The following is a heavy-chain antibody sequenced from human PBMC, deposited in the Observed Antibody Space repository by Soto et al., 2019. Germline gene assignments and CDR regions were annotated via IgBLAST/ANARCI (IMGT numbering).Heavy chain of an antibody. J-gene: IGHJ5*02. V-gene: IGHV1-58*01. CDR3: AAGYSSSWYQNLDP. CDR2: IVVGSGNT. Sequence: GPPVKVSCKASGFTFTSSAVQWVRQARGQRLEWIGWIVVGSGNTNYAQKFQERVTITRDMSTSTAYMELSSLRSEDTAVYYCAAGYSSSWYQNLDPWGQGTLVTVSS. CDR1: GFTFTSSA. D-gene: IGHD6-13*01.